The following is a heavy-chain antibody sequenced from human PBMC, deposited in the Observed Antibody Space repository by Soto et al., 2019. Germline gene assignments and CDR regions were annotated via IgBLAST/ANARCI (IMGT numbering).Heavy chain of an antibody. CDR3: ARDNAVNSRYSQFDY. CDR2: IWHDGSKE. CDR1: GFSFSGYG. J-gene: IGHJ4*02. Sequence: QVQLVESGGGVVQPGSSLRLSCAASGFSFSGYGFHWVRQAPGKGLEWVAVIWHDGSKEYYADSVKGRFTVSRDSSKNTVYLQMNRLRAEDTAVYYCARDNAVNSRYSQFDYWGQGTLVTVSS. V-gene: IGHV3-33*01. D-gene: IGHD2-8*01.